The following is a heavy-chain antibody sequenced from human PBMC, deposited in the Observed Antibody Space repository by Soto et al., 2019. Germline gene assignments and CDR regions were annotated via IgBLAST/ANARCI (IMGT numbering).Heavy chain of an antibody. J-gene: IGHJ3*01. Sequence: QVQLQESGPGLVKPSGTLSLTCAVSSGSIGNSNWWSWVRQPPGKGLEWIGEIYHSGSTNYNPSLKSGVTVSIDKSKTHRSLRLTSVTAADTAVYYWARDITGATDAFDLWGQGTMVTVSS. CDR1: SGSIGNSNW. V-gene: IGHV4-4*02. D-gene: IGHD1-20*01. CDR3: ARDITGATDAFDL. CDR2: IYHSGST.